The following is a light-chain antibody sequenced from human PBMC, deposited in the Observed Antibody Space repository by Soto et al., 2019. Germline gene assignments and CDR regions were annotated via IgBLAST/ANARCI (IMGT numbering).Light chain of an antibody. CDR2: GAS. Sequence: EIVMTQSPATLSVSPGERATLSCWASQSVSSSLAWYQQKPGQAPRLLIYGASTRATGIPARFSGSGSGTVFTFNISSLQSEDLAVYFCQQYNKWPLSFGEGTKVEI. J-gene: IGKJ4*01. V-gene: IGKV3-15*01. CDR3: QQYNKWPLS. CDR1: QSVSSS.